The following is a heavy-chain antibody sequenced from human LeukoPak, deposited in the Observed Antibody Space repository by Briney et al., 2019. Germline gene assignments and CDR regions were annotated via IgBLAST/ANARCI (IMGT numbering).Heavy chain of an antibody. Sequence: GGSLRLSCAASGFTFSSYAMSWVRQAPGKGLEWVSSISSSSSYIYYADSVKGRFTISRDNAKNSLYLQMNSLRAEDTAVYYCARVYSSSSLGLRYWGQGTLVTVSS. CDR3: ARVYSSSSLGLRY. CDR1: GFTFSSYA. D-gene: IGHD6-6*01. J-gene: IGHJ4*02. V-gene: IGHV3-21*01. CDR2: ISSSSSYI.